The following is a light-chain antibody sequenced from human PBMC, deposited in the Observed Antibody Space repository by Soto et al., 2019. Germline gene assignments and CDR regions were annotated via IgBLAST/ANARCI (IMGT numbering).Light chain of an antibody. CDR2: AAS. CDR3: QQSQA. J-gene: IGKJ3*01. Sequence: DIQMTQSPSTLSASVGDRVTITCRASQSINSFLNWYQLKPGKAPKLLIYAASTLQRGVPSRFSGSGSGTDFTLTITSLQPEDFALYYCQQSQAFGPGTKVDMK. CDR1: QSINSF. V-gene: IGKV1-39*01.